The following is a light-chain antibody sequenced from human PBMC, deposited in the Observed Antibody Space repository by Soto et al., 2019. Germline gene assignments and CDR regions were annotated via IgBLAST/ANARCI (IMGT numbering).Light chain of an antibody. CDR1: QDISTY. CDR2: AAS. CDR3: QQLNSYPRT. J-gene: IGKJ3*01. V-gene: IGKV1-9*01. Sequence: IQLTQSPSSLSASAGDRVTITCRASQDISTYLAWYQQKPGKAPKLLIHAASTLQSGVPARFSGSGSGTDFTLTISSLQPEDFATYYCQQLNSYPRTFGPGTKMDIK.